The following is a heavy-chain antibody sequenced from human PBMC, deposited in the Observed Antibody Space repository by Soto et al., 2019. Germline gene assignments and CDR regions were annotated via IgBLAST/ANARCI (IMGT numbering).Heavy chain of an antibody. J-gene: IGHJ3*02. CDR1: GFTFSSYG. V-gene: IGHV3-30*18. D-gene: IGHD4-17*01. CDR3: AKDTVGPRPDAFDI. Sequence: PGGSLRLSCAASGFTFSSYGMHWVRQAPGKGLEWVAVISYDGSNKYYADSVKGRFTISRDNSKNTLYLQMNSLRAEDTAVYYCAKDTVGPRPDAFDIWGQGTMVTVSS. CDR2: ISYDGSNK.